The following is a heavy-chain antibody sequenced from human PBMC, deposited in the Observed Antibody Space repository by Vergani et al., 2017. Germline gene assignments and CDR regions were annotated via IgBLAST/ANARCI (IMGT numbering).Heavy chain of an antibody. J-gene: IGHJ6*02. CDR2: IYHTGSA. CDR3: ARDLRGGMDV. D-gene: IGHD4-17*01. V-gene: IGHV4-38-2*02. CDR1: GYSITSGYY. Sequence: QVQLLESGPGLLKPSETLSLTCSVSGYSITSGYYWGWIRQPPGRGLEWIGSIYHTGSAYYNPSLKSRVTISVDTSKNQFSLKLSSVTAADTAVYYCARDLRGGMDVWGQGTTVTVSS.